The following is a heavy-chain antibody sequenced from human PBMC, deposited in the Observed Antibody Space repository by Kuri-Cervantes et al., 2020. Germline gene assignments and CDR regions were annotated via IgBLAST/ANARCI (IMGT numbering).Heavy chain of an antibody. CDR3: ARVLWFGGAFDI. D-gene: IGHD3-10*01. J-gene: IGHJ3*02. Sequence: SETLSLTCTVAGGSISSYYWSWSRQPAGQGLEWIGRIYTSGSTNYNPSLKSRVTMSVDTSKNQFSLKLSSVTAEDTAVYYCARVLWFGGAFDIWGQGTMVTVSS. CDR2: IYTSGST. CDR1: GGSISSYY. V-gene: IGHV4-4*07.